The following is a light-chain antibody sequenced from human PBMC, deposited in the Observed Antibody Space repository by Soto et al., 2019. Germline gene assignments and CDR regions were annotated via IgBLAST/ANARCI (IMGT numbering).Light chain of an antibody. CDR2: IDN. CDR3: TAWDDSLNGWV. CDR1: VSNIGSNT. V-gene: IGLV1-44*01. Sequence: QSVLTQPPSVSGTPGQRVTISCSGSVSNIGSNTVNWYQQFPGTAPKLLIYIDNYRPSGVPDRFSGSKSGTSVFLAISGLQSEDEAAFYCTAWDDSLNGWVFGGGPKLTVL. J-gene: IGLJ3*02.